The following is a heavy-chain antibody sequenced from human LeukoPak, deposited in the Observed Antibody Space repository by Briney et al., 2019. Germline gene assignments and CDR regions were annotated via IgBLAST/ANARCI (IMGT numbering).Heavy chain of an antibody. D-gene: IGHD1-26*01. CDR1: GFTFSSYG. CDR3: ASGGIGSYSSFDY. CDR2: ISYDGGNK. V-gene: IGHV3-30*03. J-gene: IGHJ4*02. Sequence: PRGSQRLSCAASGFTFSSYGMHWVRQAPGKGLEWVAVISYDGGNKYYADSVKGRFTISRDNSKNTLYLQMNSLRAEDTAVYYCASGGIGSYSSFDYWGQGALVSVSP.